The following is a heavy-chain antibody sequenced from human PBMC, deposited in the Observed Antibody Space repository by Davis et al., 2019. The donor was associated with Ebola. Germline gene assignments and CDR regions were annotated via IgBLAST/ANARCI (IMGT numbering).Heavy chain of an antibody. Sequence: GESLKISCQGSGYNFRDYWIVWVRQMPGKGLEWMGMIYPGDSDTKYSPSFQGQVTMSADKSITTAYLQWSSLKASDTAMYYCARHRPFGDYAIDYWGQGTLVTVSS. V-gene: IGHV5-51*01. CDR1: GYNFRDYW. CDR3: ARHRPFGDYAIDY. CDR2: IYPGDSDT. J-gene: IGHJ4*02. D-gene: IGHD4-17*01.